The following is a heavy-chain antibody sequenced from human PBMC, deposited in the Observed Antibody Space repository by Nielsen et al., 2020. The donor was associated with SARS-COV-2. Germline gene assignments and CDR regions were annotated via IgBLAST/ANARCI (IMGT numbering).Heavy chain of an antibody. CDR3: ARDRTGLSYFDY. Sequence: GGSLRLSCAASGFTLSSYWMHWVRQAPGKGLVWVSRINTAGRWISYADSVKGRFTISRDNAKNTVYLQMNTLRDEDTAVYWCARDRTGLSYFDYWGQGTLVTVSS. V-gene: IGHV3-74*01. CDR1: GFTLSSYW. CDR2: INTAGRWI. J-gene: IGHJ4*02. D-gene: IGHD3/OR15-3a*01.